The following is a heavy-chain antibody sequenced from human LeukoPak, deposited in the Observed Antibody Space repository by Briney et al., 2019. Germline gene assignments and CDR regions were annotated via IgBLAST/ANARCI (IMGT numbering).Heavy chain of an antibody. Sequence: GASVKVSCKASGYTFTSYAISWVRQAPGQGLEWMGWISSYNGNTHCAQKLQGRVTMTTDTSTSTAYMELRSLRSDDTAVYYCARDKPDRAAGHEDYWGQGTLVTVSS. J-gene: IGHJ4*02. V-gene: IGHV1-18*01. CDR3: ARDKPDRAAGHEDY. CDR1: GYTFTSYA. CDR2: ISSYNGNT. D-gene: IGHD6-13*01.